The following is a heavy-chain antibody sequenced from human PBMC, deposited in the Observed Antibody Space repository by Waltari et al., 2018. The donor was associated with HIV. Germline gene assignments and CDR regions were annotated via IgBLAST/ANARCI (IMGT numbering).Heavy chain of an antibody. Sequence: VQLMESGGGVVQPGKSLRLPCATSGFTFGSYGIHWVRQAPGKGVEVVAVINYDGSNKVYAESVKGRFLISRDNSKNTLFLQMNSLRDEDTGLYYCARDKAPYSSSSAVDYWGQGTLVTVS. V-gene: IGHV3-33*01. J-gene: IGHJ4*02. D-gene: IGHD6-6*01. CDR1: GFTFGSYG. CDR3: ARDKAPYSSSSAVDY. CDR2: INYDGSNK.